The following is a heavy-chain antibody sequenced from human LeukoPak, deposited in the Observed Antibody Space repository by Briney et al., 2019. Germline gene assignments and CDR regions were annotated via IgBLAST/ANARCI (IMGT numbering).Heavy chain of an antibody. CDR3: ARGSAAVTTFDP. V-gene: IGHV1-18*01. Sequence: GASVKVSCTASGYTFSNYGISWMRQAPGQGLEWMGWISAYSGNTNYAQKLQDRVTMTTDTSTSTAYMELRSLRSDDTAVYYCARGSAAVTTFDPWGQGTLVTVSS. J-gene: IGHJ5*02. CDR1: GYTFSNYG. D-gene: IGHD6-13*01. CDR2: ISAYSGNT.